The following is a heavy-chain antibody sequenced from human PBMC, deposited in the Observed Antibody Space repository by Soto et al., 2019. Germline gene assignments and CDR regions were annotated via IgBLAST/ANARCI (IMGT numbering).Heavy chain of an antibody. CDR3: ARYRREAVAGYTLDN. CDR1: GGSISSNY. CDR2: VYNSGST. J-gene: IGHJ4*02. Sequence: SETLSLTCTVSGGSISSNYWTWIRQPPGKGLEWIGYVYNSGSTNYNPSLKSRVTISEDTSKSQFSLKVSSMTAADTAVYYCARYRREAVAGYTLDNWGQGILVTVS. D-gene: IGHD6-13*01. V-gene: IGHV4-59*01.